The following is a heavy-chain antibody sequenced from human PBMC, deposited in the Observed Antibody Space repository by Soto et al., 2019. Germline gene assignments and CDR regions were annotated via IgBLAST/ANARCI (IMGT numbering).Heavy chain of an antibody. D-gene: IGHD6-19*01. CDR3: ARVGMVGTVLGSWFDP. CDR1: GGSISSYY. V-gene: IGHV4-4*07. J-gene: IGHJ5*02. CDR2: IYTTGST. Sequence: SETLSLTCTVSGGSISSYYWSWIRQPAGKGLEWIGRIYTTGSTNYNHSLKSRVTMSVDTSKNHFSLKLRSVTAADTAVYYCARVGMVGTVLGSWFDPWGQGALVTVSS.